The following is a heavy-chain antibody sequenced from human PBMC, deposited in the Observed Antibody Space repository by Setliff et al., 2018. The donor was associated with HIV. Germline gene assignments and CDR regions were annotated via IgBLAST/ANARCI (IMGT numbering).Heavy chain of an antibody. CDR2: IIPFTGTT. Sequence: GASVKVSCKASGGTFNTYTITWVRQAPGQGLEWMGGIIPFTGTTNYAQKFQGRVTITTDESRSIVYMEVSSLRFEDTAVYYCARAPRLTMTRGVFDYWGQGTLVTVSS. J-gene: IGHJ4*02. CDR1: GGTFNTYT. D-gene: IGHD3-10*01. V-gene: IGHV1-69*16. CDR3: ARAPRLTMTRGVFDY.